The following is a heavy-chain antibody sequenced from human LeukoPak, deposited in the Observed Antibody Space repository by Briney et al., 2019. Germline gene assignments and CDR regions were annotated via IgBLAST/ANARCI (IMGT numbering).Heavy chain of an antibody. CDR3: ARDAALIVGASYWYFDL. CDR2: ISSISSII. CDR1: GFTFSTSS. D-gene: IGHD1-26*01. J-gene: IGHJ2*01. V-gene: IGHV3-48*02. Sequence: SGGSLRLSCAASGFTFSTSSMNWVRQAPGKGLEWVSYISSISSIIYYADSVKGRFTISRDNAKNSLYLQMNSLRDEDTAVYYCARDAALIVGASYWYFDLWGRGTLITVSS.